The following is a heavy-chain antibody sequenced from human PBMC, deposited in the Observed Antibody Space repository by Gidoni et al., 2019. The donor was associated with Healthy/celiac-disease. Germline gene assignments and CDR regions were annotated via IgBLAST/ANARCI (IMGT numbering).Heavy chain of an antibody. Sequence: KKPVSSVKVSCKASGGTFSSYAISWVRQAPGQGLEWMGGIIPIFGTAKYEQKFQGRVTITADKSTSTGYMELSRLRSEDTGVYYWERGRIVRMVDAGYYCDMDVWGKGTTVTVSS. D-gene: IGHD2-8*01. CDR1: GGTFSSYA. V-gene: IGHV1-69*06. CDR2: IIPIFGTA. CDR3: ERGRIVRMVDAGYYCDMDV. J-gene: IGHJ6*03.